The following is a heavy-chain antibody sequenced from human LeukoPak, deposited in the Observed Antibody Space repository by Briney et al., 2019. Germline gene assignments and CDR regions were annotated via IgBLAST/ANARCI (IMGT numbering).Heavy chain of an antibody. CDR3: ARSPSIAAQFDY. CDR2: INPSGGST. D-gene: IGHD6-6*01. V-gene: IGHV1-46*01. CDR1: GYTFTSYY. Sequence: GASEKVSCKASGYTFTSYYMHWVRQAPGQGLEWMGIINPSGGSTSYAQKFQGRVTMTRDTSTSTVYMELSSLRSEDTAVYYCARSPSIAAQFDYWGQGTLVTVSS. J-gene: IGHJ4*02.